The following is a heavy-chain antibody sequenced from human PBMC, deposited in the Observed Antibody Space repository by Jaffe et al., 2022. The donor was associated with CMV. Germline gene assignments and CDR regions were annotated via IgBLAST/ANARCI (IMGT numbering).Heavy chain of an antibody. CDR2: ISSSGGTI. CDR1: GFTFSSYE. Sequence: EVQLVESGGGLVQPGGSLRLSCAASGFTFSSYEMNWVRQAPGKGLEWLSYISSSGGTIYSAKSVKGRFTISRDNAKNSLYLQMNSLRAEDTAVYYCARDRPAEYSTSWYVFDLWGQGTMVTVSS. CDR3: ARDRPAEYSTSWYVFDL. V-gene: IGHV3-48*03. J-gene: IGHJ3*01. D-gene: IGHD6-13*01.